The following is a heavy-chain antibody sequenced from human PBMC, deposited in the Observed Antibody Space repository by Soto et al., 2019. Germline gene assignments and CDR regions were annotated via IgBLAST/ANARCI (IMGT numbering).Heavy chain of an antibody. V-gene: IGHV3-74*01. CDR3: ARDGGYSHGYDFDY. D-gene: IGHD5-18*01. CDR1: GFTFSSYW. J-gene: IGHJ4*02. CDR2: TDSDGTFT. Sequence: GGSLRLSCIASGFTFSSYWMHWVRQTPEKGLVWISHTDSDGTFTTYADSVKGRFTISRDNAKNTLYLQMNSLRAEDTAVYYCARDGGYSHGYDFDYWGQGTLVTVSS.